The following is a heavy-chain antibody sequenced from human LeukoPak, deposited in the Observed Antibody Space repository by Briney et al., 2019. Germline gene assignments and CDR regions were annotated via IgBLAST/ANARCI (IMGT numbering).Heavy chain of an antibody. Sequence: PGGSLRLSCAASGFTFSNAWMSWVRQAPGKGLEGVGRIKSKTDGGTTDYAAPVKGRFTISRDDSKNTLYLQMNSLKTEDTAVYYCTTAVGMYYDFWSGYLNNWFDPWGQGTLVTVSS. V-gene: IGHV3-15*01. D-gene: IGHD3-3*01. J-gene: IGHJ5*02. CDR1: GFTFSNAW. CDR3: TTAVGMYYDFWSGYLNNWFDP. CDR2: IKSKTDGGTT.